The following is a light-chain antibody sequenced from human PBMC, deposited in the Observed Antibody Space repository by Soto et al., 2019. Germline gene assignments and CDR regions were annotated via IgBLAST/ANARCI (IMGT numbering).Light chain of an antibody. Sequence: SYELTQPPSVSVAPGKTARITCGGNNIGSKSMHWYQQKPGQAPVLVIYYDSDRPSGIPERFSGSNSGNTATLTISRVEAGDEADYYCQVWDSSSDHRRVFGGGTKVTVL. V-gene: IGLV3-21*04. CDR1: NIGSKS. CDR3: QVWDSSSDHRRV. J-gene: IGLJ2*01. CDR2: YDS.